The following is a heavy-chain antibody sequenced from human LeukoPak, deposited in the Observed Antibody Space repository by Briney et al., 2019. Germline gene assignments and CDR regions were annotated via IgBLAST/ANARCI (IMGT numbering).Heavy chain of an antibody. V-gene: IGHV4-34*01. CDR3: ARQTGSGLFTLP. J-gene: IGHJ4*02. D-gene: IGHD3/OR15-3a*01. CDR2: INHSGST. Sequence: SETLSLTCAVYGGSFSGYYWSWIRQPPGKGLEWIGEINHSGSTNYNPSLKSRVTISVDTSKNQFSLKLSSVTAADTAVYYCARQTGSGLFTLPGGQGTLVTVSS. CDR1: GGSFSGYY.